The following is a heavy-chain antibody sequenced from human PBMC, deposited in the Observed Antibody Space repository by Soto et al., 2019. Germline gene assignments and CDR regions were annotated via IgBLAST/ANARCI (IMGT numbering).Heavy chain of an antibody. CDR2: IIPIFGTA. Sequence: ASVKVPCKASGGTFSSYAISWVRQAPGQGLEWMGGIIPIFGTANYAQKFQGRVTITADESTSTAYMELSSLRSEDTAVYYCARGAVTTFYYFDYWGQGTLVTVSS. V-gene: IGHV1-69*13. CDR1: GGTFSSYA. CDR3: ARGAVTTFYYFDY. D-gene: IGHD4-17*01. J-gene: IGHJ4*02.